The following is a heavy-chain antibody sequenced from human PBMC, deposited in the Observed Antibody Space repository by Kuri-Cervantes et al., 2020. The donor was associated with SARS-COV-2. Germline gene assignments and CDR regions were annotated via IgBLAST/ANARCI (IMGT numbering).Heavy chain of an antibody. V-gene: IGHV4-39*02. D-gene: IGHD2/OR15-2a*01. Sequence: SETLSLTCTVSGGSISSTSYYWGWVRQPPGKGLEWIGSIYYSGSTYYNPSLKSRVTISVDTSKNQFSLKLSSVTAADTAVYYCAKDIGTRSTNFVTYDYWGQGDLVTVSS. CDR1: GGSISSTSYY. CDR2: IYYSGST. J-gene: IGHJ4*02. CDR3: AKDIGTRSTNFVTYDY.